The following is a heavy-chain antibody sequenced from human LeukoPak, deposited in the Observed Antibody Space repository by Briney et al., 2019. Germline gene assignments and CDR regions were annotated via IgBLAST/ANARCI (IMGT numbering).Heavy chain of an antibody. CDR1: GYTFTDYY. V-gene: IGHV1-18*04. Sequence: ASVKVSCKASGYTFTDYYIHWVRQAPGQGLEWMGWISAYNGNTNYAQKLQGRVTMTTDTSTSTAYMELRSLRSDDTAVYYCARVGETLLWFGESDDYWGQGTLVTVSS. J-gene: IGHJ4*02. D-gene: IGHD3-10*01. CDR2: ISAYNGNT. CDR3: ARVGETLLWFGESDDY.